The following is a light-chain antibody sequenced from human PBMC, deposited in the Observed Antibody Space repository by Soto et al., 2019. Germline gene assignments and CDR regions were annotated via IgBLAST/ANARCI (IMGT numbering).Light chain of an antibody. CDR3: SSYTTSSTYV. CDR1: SSDVGSSNG. CDR2: DVS. V-gene: IGLV2-18*02. Sequence: QSVLTQPPSVSGSPGQSVAISCTGTSSDVGSSNGVSWYQQPPGTAPKLMIYDVSNRPSGVPDRFSGSKSGNTASLTISGLQAEDEADYYCSSYTTSSTYVFGTGTKLTV. J-gene: IGLJ1*01.